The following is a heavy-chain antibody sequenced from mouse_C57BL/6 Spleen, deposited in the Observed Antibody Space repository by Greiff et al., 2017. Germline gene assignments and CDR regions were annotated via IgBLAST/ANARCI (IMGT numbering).Heavy chain of an antibody. D-gene: IGHD3-1*01. J-gene: IGHJ1*03. Sequence: EVHLVESGGGLVKPGGSLKLSCAASGFTFSSYAMSWVRQTPEKRLEWVATISDGGSYTYYPDNVKGRFTISRDNAKNNLYLQMSHLKSEDTAMYYCARASGYFDVWGTGTTVTVSS. V-gene: IGHV5-4*01. CDR3: ARASGYFDV. CDR1: GFTFSSYA. CDR2: ISDGGSYT.